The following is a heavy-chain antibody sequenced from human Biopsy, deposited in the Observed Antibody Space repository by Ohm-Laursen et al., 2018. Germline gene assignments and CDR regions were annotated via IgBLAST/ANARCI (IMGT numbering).Heavy chain of an antibody. D-gene: IGHD3-10*01. CDR1: GFTFHTYA. CDR3: TRAEAGSGSLLYFDY. CDR2: INSDGSST. J-gene: IGHJ4*02. Sequence: SLRLSCAASGFTFHTYAMNWVRQAPGKGLEWVSRINSDGSSTNYADAVKGRFTISRDNAKNTVFLQMNSLRAEDTAVYYCTRAEAGSGSLLYFDYWGQGTLVTVSS. V-gene: IGHV3-74*01.